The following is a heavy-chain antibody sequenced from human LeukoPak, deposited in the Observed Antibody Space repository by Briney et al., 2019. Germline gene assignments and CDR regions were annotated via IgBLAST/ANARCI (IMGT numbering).Heavy chain of an antibody. CDR2: INHSGST. V-gene: IGHV4-34*01. D-gene: IGHD1-26*01. Sequence: ASETLSLTCAVYGGSFSGYYWSWIRQPPGKGLERIGEINHSGSTNYNPSLKSRVTISVDTSKNQFSLKLSSVTAADTAVYYCARAIEVGAMTPFDYWGQGTLVTVSS. CDR1: GGSFSGYY. CDR3: ARAIEVGAMTPFDY. J-gene: IGHJ4*02.